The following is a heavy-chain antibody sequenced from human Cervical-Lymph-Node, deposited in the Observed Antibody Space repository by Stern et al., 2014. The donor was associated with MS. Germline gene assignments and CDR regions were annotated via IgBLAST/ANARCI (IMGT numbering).Heavy chain of an antibody. Sequence: QVQLVQSGAEGKKPGASVKAPCKVSGYTLSAISMHWVRQAPGKGLEWLGGFDPEHGETRYAQKFQGRVTMAEDRSTDTAYMELSSLRSEDTAVYYCATHRGRVTYYYGMDVWGQGTTVTVSS. V-gene: IGHV1-24*01. D-gene: IGHD2-21*02. CDR2: FDPEHGET. CDR1: GYTLSAIS. CDR3: ATHRGRVTYYYGMDV. J-gene: IGHJ6*02.